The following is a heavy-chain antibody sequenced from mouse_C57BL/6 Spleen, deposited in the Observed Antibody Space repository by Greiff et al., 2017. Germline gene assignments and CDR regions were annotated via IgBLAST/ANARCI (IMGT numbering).Heavy chain of an antibody. CDR1: GYSFTGYY. CDR2: INPSTGGT. Sequence: VRLQQSGPELVKPGASVKISCKASGYSFTGYYMNWVKQSPEKSLEWIGEINPSTGGTTYNQKFKAKATLTVDKSSSTAYMQLKSLTSADSAVYYCARGPLPSWYFDVWGTGTTVTVSS. V-gene: IGHV1-42*01. J-gene: IGHJ1*03. CDR3: ARGPLPSWYFDV.